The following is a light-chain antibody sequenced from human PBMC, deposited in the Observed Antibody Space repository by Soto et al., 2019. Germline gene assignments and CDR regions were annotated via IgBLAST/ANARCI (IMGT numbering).Light chain of an antibody. CDR1: SSNIGSNV. V-gene: IGLV1-44*01. Sequence: QSVLTQPPSASGTPGQRVTISCSGSSSNIGSNVVNWYQQLPGTAPKLVIFDSNQRPSGVPDRFSGSKSGSSASLAISGLQSEDEAYYYCAAWDDSLNENVFGTGTKLTVL. CDR2: DSN. J-gene: IGLJ1*01. CDR3: AAWDDSLNENV.